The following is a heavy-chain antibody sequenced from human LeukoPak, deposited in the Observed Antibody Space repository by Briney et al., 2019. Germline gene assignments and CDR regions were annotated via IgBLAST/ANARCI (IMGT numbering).Heavy chain of an antibody. J-gene: IGHJ4*02. Sequence: ASVTVSCKAFGYSLNNYYVHWVRQAPGQGLEWMGEINPSGGSTSYAQKFQGRITVTRDTYTNTVYMDLSSLRSEDTATYYCARGAPTTRIGAGRFDYWGQGSLLTVAS. D-gene: IGHD5-12*01. CDR2: INPSGGST. CDR1: GYSLNNYY. V-gene: IGHV1-46*02. CDR3: ARGAPTTRIGAGRFDY.